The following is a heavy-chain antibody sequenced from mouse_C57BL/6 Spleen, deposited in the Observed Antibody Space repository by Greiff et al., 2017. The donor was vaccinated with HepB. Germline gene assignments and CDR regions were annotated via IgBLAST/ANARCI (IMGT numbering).Heavy chain of an antibody. Sequence: EVKLVESGGGLVKPGGSLKLSCAASGFTFSDYGMHWVRQAPEKGLEWVAYISSGSSTIYYADTVKGRFTISRDNAKNTLFLQMTSLRSEDTAMYYCAKGNTGRDYFDYWGQGTTLTVSS. J-gene: IGHJ2*01. CDR1: GFTFSDYG. CDR3: AKGNTGRDYFDY. V-gene: IGHV5-17*01. CDR2: ISSGSSTI. D-gene: IGHD5-2*01.